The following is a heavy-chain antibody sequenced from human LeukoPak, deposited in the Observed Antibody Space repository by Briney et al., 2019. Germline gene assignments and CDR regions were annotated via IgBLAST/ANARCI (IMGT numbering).Heavy chain of an antibody. CDR1: GFTFSSYG. CDR2: IRYDGSNK. V-gene: IGHV3-30*02. J-gene: IGHJ4*02. CDR3: AKVITGYCSTTSCPFDS. Sequence: GGSLGLSCAASGFTFSSYGMDWVRQAPGKGLEWVAYIRYDGSNKNYADSVKGRFTISRDNSKNTLYLQMSSLRAEDTAVYYCAKVITGYCSTTSCPFDSWGQGTLVTVSS. D-gene: IGHD2-2*01.